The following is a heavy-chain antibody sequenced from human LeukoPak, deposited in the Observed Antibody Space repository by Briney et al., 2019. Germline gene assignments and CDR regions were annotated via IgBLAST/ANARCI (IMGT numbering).Heavy chain of an antibody. CDR2: IYYSGST. J-gene: IGHJ4*02. CDR3: ARRVDIAAAYYFDY. V-gene: IGHV4-59*08. Sequence: SETLSLTCTVSGGSISSYYWSWIRQPPGKGLEWIGYIYYSGSTNYNPSLKSRVTLSVDTSKNQFSLKLSSVTAADTAVYYCARRVDIAAAYYFDYWGQGTLVTVSS. D-gene: IGHD6-13*01. CDR1: GGSISSYY.